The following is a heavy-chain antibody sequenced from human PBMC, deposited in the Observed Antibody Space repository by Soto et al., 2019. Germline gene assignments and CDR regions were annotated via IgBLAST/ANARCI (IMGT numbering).Heavy chain of an antibody. J-gene: IGHJ6*02. CDR1: CGSFSDYF. V-gene: IGHV4-34*01. CDR2: IYHSGTT. Sequence: SETLSLTCAVYCGSFSDYFWSWIRQPPGKGLEWIGEIYHSGTTHYTPSLKSRVTISVDTSKNQFSLRLSSVTAADTAVYYCARQPVSLNGKFFFYQHGMDVWGQGTTVTVSS. D-gene: IGHD2-8*01. CDR3: ARQPVSLNGKFFFYQHGMDV.